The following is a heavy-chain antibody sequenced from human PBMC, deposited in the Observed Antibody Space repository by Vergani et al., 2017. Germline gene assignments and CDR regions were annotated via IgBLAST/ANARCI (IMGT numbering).Heavy chain of an antibody. CDR1: GYTSSYYG. Sequence: QVHLVESGGGVVQPGRSLRLSCVVSGYTSSYYGMHWVRQAPGTGLEWVAVISYDGSNKYYADSVKGRFTISRDNSKNTLYLQMNSLRAEDTAVYYCARDGGYCSSTSCYYYYYMDVWGKGTTVTVSS. V-gene: IGHV3-30*03. CDR2: ISYDGSNK. CDR3: ARDGGYCSSTSCYYYYYMDV. D-gene: IGHD2-2*01. J-gene: IGHJ6*03.